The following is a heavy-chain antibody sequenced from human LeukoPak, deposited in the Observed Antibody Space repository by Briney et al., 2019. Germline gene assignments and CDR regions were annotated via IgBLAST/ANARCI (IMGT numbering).Heavy chain of an antibody. CDR3: ARGIYGYDILTGYSPGDIGH. Sequence: SETLSLTCTVSGGAISSGDYYWNWIRQPPGKGLEWIGYISYTGSTYYNASLKSRVIISVDTSKNQFSLKLSSVTAADTAVYYCARGIYGYDILTGYSPGDIGHWGQGTLVTVSS. J-gene: IGHJ5*02. D-gene: IGHD3-9*01. CDR2: ISYTGST. V-gene: IGHV4-30-4*01. CDR1: GGAISSGDYY.